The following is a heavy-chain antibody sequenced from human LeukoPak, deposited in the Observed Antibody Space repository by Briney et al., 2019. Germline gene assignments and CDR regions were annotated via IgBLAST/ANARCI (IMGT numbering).Heavy chain of an antibody. CDR1: GFTFDDYA. V-gene: IGHV3-21*01. J-gene: IGHJ4*02. D-gene: IGHD6-19*01. Sequence: GGSLRLSCAASGFTFDDYAMHWVRQAPGKGLEWVSFISSSSSSIYYADSVQGRFSISRDNAKNSLYLQMNSLRAEDTAVYYCARDQGSGWWAYWGQGTLVTVSS. CDR3: ARDQGSGWWAY. CDR2: ISSSSSSI.